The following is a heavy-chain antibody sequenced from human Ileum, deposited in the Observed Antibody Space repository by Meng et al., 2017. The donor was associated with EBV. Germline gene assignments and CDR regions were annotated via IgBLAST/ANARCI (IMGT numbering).Heavy chain of an antibody. CDR1: GGSISRSDW. CDR3: ASSDYYRSDY. CDR2: TSHSGST. Sequence: QVEPQESGPGLVKPSETLSLTCAVSGGSISRSDWWRWVRQPPGKGLEWIGETSHSGSTNYSPSLKSRVTISLDKSKNQLSLKLNSVTAADTAVYYCASSDYYRSDYWGQGTLVTVSS. V-gene: IGHV4-4*02. J-gene: IGHJ4*02. D-gene: IGHD3-22*01.